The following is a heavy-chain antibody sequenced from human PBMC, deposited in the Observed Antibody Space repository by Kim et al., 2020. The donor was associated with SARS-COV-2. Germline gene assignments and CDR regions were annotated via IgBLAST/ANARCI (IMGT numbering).Heavy chain of an antibody. CDR3: ARHGCYGSGSYPY. Sequence: SETLSLTCTVSGGSISSSSYYWGWIRQPPGKGLEWIGSIYYSGSTYYNPSLKSRVTISVDTSKNQFSLKLSSVTAADTAVYYCARHGCYGSGSYPYWGQGTLVTVSS. V-gene: IGHV4-39*01. CDR2: IYYSGST. J-gene: IGHJ4*02. D-gene: IGHD3-10*01. CDR1: GGSISSSSYY.